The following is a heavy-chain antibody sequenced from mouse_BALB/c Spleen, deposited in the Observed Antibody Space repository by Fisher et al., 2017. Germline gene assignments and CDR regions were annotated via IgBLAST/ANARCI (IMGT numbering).Heavy chain of an antibody. CDR3: ARGYPYAMDY. Sequence: KFKGKATLTADKSSSTAYMELRSLTSEDSAVYYCARGYPYAMDYWGQGTSVTVSS. D-gene: IGHD2-2*01. V-gene: IGHV1-26*01. J-gene: IGHJ4*01.